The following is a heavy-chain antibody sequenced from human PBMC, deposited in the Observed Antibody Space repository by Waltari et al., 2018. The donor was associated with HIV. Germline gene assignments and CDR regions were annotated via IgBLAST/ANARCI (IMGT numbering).Heavy chain of an antibody. D-gene: IGHD6-13*01. J-gene: IGHJ4*02. Sequence: EVQLVETGGGLIQPGGSRRLSSAASGFTVRSTYMTWFLRAPGKGLEWVSVIYSGGSTYYADSVKGRLTISRDNSKNTLYLQMNSLRAEDTAVYYCARVGISASSSRILDYWGQGTLVTVSS. CDR1: GFTVRSTY. CDR3: ARVGISASSSRILDY. CDR2: IYSGGST. V-gene: IGHV3-53*02.